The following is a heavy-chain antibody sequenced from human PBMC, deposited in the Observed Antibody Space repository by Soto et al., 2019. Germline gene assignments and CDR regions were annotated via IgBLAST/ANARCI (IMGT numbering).Heavy chain of an antibody. Sequence: GGSLRLSCEASGFTISECSINWVRQAPGKGLEWLAYITIRTGNVLYADSVRGRFTISADNAENSVILHMNSLRDEDSAVYFCVRDRDLYRDMFHADLWGQGTLVTVSS. V-gene: IGHV3-48*02. CDR3: VRDRDLYRDMFHADL. CDR2: ITIRTGNV. J-gene: IGHJ4*01. D-gene: IGHD3-10*02. CDR1: GFTISECS.